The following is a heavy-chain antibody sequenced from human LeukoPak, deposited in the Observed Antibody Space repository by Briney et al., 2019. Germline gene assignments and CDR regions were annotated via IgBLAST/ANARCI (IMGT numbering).Heavy chain of an antibody. V-gene: IGHV3-49*03. D-gene: IGHD2-2*01. CDR1: GFTFGDYA. CDR3: TRAIGYCSSTSCYAQFDP. J-gene: IGHJ5*02. Sequence: SLRLSCTASGFTFGDYAMSWFRQAPGKGLEWVGFIRSKAYGGTTEYAASVKGRFTISRDDSKSIAYLQMNSLKTEDTAVYYCTRAIGYCSSTSCYAQFDPWGQGTLVTVSS. CDR2: IRSKAYGGTT.